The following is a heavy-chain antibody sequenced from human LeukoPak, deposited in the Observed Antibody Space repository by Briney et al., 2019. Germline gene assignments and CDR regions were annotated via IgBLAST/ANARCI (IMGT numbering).Heavy chain of an antibody. CDR2: ITSSSSYI. Sequence: GGSLRLSCAASGFTFSTYNMNWVRQAPGKGLEWVSSITSSSSYIYYADSVKGRFTISRDNAKNSLYLQMNSLRAEDTAVYYCARDYVGGWNDYWGQGTLVTVSS. CDR1: GFTFSTYN. D-gene: IGHD3-10*02. V-gene: IGHV3-21*01. J-gene: IGHJ4*02. CDR3: ARDYVGGWNDY.